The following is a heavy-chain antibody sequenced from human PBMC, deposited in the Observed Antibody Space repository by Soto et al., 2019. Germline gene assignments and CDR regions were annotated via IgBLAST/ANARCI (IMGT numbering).Heavy chain of an antibody. D-gene: IGHD3-22*01. J-gene: IGHJ4*02. CDR1: GFTFTNAW. CDR3: ARERDRYYYDSSGGL. V-gene: IGHV4-4*02. CDR2: IYYDGNT. Sequence: PGGSLRLSCAASGFTFTNAWMSWVRQAPGKGLEWVANIYYDGNTYYNPSLKSRVTISLDTSKNQFSLKLSSVTAADTAVYYCARERDRYYYDSSGGLWGQGTLVTVSS.